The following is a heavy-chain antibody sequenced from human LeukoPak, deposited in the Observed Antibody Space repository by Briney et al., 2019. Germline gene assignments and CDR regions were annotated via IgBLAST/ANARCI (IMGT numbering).Heavy chain of an antibody. J-gene: IGHJ4*02. Sequence: GGSLRLSCAASGFTFSTYTLNCVRQAPETGLEWVSSISSTSTYIYYADSVKGRFTISRDNAKNSLYLQMNSLRAEDTAVYYCARRGDYGDYLEYWGQGTLVTVSS. CDR1: GFTFSTYT. CDR2: ISSTSTYI. CDR3: ARRGDYGDYLEY. V-gene: IGHV3-21*01. D-gene: IGHD4-17*01.